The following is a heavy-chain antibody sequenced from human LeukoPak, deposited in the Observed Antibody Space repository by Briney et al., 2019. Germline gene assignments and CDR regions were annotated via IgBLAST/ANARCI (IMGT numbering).Heavy chain of an antibody. CDR1: GGSISGYY. CDR3: ARALVYDFWSGYYDRGRWFDP. CDR2: IHGSGNT. Sequence: SETLSLTCTVSGGSISGYYWSWIRQPPGKGLEWIGFIHGSGNTYYNASLKSRVTISVDTSKNQLSLNLSSVTAADTAVYYCARALVYDFWSGYYDRGRWFDPWGQGTLVTVSS. J-gene: IGHJ5*02. V-gene: IGHV4-59*08. D-gene: IGHD3-3*01.